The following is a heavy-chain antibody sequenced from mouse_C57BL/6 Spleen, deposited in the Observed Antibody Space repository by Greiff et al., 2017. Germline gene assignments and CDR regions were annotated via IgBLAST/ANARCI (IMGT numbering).Heavy chain of an antibody. CDR3: ARQGDD. J-gene: IGHJ2*01. CDR2: ISNGGGST. Sequence: EVKLMESGGGLVQPGGSLQLSCASSGFTFSDYYMYWVRQTPEKRLEWVAYISNGGGSTYYPDTVKGRFTISRDNAKNTLYLQMSRLKSEDTAMYYCARQGDDWGQGTTLTVSS. V-gene: IGHV5-12*01. CDR1: GFTFSDYY.